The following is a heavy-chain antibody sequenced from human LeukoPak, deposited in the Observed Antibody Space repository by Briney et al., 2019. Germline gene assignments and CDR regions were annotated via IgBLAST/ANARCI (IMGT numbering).Heavy chain of an antibody. CDR1: GFTFSNYW. V-gene: IGHV3-7*05. J-gene: IGHJ4*02. CDR3: ASTQTFDY. Sequence: EGSLRLSCAASGFTFSNYWMSWVRQAPGKGLEWVANIKQDGSEKYYADSVKGRFTISRDNAKSSLYLQLNSLRVEDTAVYHCASTQTFDYWGQGTLVTVP. CDR2: IKQDGSEK.